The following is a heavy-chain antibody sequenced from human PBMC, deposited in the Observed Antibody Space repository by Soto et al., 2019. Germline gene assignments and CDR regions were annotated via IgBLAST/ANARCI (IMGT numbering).Heavy chain of an antibody. J-gene: IGHJ3*02. Sequence: QVQLQESGPGLVKPSETLSLTCTVSGGSISSYYWSWIRQPPGKGLEWIGYIYYSGSTNYNPSLKSRVTISVDTSKNQFSLKLSSVTAADTAVYYCARVLAAAETDAFDIWGQGTMVTVSS. D-gene: IGHD6-13*01. CDR1: GGSISSYY. CDR2: IYYSGST. CDR3: ARVLAAAETDAFDI. V-gene: IGHV4-59*01.